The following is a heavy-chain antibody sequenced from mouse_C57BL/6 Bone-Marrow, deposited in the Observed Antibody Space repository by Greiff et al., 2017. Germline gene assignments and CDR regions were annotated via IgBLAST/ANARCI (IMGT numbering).Heavy chain of an antibody. CDR3: TRTGTARYFDY. Sequence: EVKVEESGGGLVQPGGSMKLSCVASGFTFSNYWMNWVRQSPEKGLEWVAQIRLKSDNYATHYAESVKGRFTISRDDSKSSVYLQMNNLRAEDTGIYYCTRTGTARYFDYWGQGTTLTVSS. CDR1: GFTFSNYW. D-gene: IGHD4-1*01. CDR2: IRLKSDNYAT. J-gene: IGHJ2*01. V-gene: IGHV6-3*01.